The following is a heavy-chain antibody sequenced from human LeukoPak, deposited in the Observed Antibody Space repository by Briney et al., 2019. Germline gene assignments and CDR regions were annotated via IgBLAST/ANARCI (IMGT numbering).Heavy chain of an antibody. CDR3: ARAAQTIFCTNGVCQTPPWFDP. CDR2: IIPIFGTA. CDR1: GGTFSSYA. V-gene: IGHV1-69*13. D-gene: IGHD2-8*01. Sequence: SVKVSCKASGGTFSSYAISWVRQAPGQGLEWMGGIIPIFGTANYAQKFQGRVTITADESTSTAYMELSSLRSEDTAVYYCARAAQTIFCTNGVCQTPPWFDPWGQGTLVTVSS. J-gene: IGHJ5*02.